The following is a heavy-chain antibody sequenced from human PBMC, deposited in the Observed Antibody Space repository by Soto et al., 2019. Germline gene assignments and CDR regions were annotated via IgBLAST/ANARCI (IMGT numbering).Heavy chain of an antibody. CDR3: AREEGGDCSGGICPPRKWYFDL. CDR2: IIPIFGTA. CDR1: GGTFSSYA. V-gene: IGHV1-69*12. Sequence: QVQLVQSGAEVKKPGSSVKVSCKASGGTFSSYAISWVRQAPGQGLEWMGGIIPIFGTANYAQKFQGRVTITADESTSTAYMEMSSQRSEDTAGYYCAREEGGDCSGGICPPRKWYFDLWGRGTMVTVSS. J-gene: IGHJ2*01. D-gene: IGHD2-15*01.